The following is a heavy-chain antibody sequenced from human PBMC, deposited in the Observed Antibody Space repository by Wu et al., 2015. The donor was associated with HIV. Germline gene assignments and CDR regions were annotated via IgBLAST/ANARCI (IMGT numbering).Heavy chain of an antibody. V-gene: IGHV1-69*01. CDR3: ARDKFGSDYYYYYGMDV. Sequence: QVQLVQSGAEVKKPGSSVKVSCRASGGTFSSYAISWVRQAPGQGLEWMGGIIPIFGTANYAQKFQGRVAITTDESTSTAYMELSSLRSEDTAVYYCARDKFGSDYYYYYGMDVWGQGTTVTVSS. J-gene: IGHJ6*02. CDR1: GGTFSSYA. D-gene: IGHD3-10*01. CDR2: IIPIFGTA.